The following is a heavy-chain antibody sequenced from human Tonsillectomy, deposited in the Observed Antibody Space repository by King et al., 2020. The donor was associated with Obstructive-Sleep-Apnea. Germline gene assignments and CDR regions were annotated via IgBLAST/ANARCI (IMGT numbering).Heavy chain of an antibody. CDR1: GFTFSKAW. J-gene: IGHJ4*02. Sequence: QLVQSGGGLVKPGGSLRLSCTASGFTFSKAWMSWVRHAPGKGLEWVGRIKSKTDCGTTDSASPLKGRFTNSRDDSKNTLYLQMNSLKTEDTAVYYCATDGTYYYDGSGFYYLLYWGQGTLVTVSS. CDR2: IKSKTDCGTT. D-gene: IGHD3-22*01. V-gene: IGHV3-15*01. CDR3: ATDGTYYYDGSGFYYLLY.